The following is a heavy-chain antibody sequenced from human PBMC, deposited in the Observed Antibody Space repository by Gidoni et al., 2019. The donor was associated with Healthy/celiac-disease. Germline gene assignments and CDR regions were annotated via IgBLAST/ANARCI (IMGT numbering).Heavy chain of an antibody. J-gene: IGHJ4*02. Sequence: EVQLLESGGGLVQPGGSLRLYCAASGFTFSSYAMSWVRQAPGKGLEWVSAIRGSGVSTYYADAVKGRFTISRDNSKNTLYLQMNSLRADDTAVYYCAKDGGGGSGWTDYWGQGTLVTVSS. V-gene: IGHV3-23*01. D-gene: IGHD6-19*01. CDR3: AKDGGGGSGWTDY. CDR1: GFTFSSYA. CDR2: IRGSGVST.